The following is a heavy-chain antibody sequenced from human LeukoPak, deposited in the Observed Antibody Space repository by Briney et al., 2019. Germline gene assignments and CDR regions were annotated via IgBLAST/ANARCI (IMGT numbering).Heavy chain of an antibody. CDR3: AGRITIFGVDY. Sequence: PGGSLRLSCAASGFTFSSYAMPWVRQAPGKGLEWVAVISYDGSNKYYADSVKGRFTISRDNSKNTLYLQMNSLRAEDTAVYYCAGRITIFGVDYWGQGTLVTVSS. CDR2: ISYDGSNK. CDR1: GFTFSSYA. V-gene: IGHV3-30*04. J-gene: IGHJ4*02. D-gene: IGHD3-3*01.